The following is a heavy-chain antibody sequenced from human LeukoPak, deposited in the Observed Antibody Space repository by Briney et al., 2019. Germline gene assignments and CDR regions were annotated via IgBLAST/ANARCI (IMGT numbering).Heavy chain of an antibody. D-gene: IGHD7-27*01. V-gene: IGHV3-23*01. CDR1: GFTFSSYT. J-gene: IGHJ4*02. CDR2: ITTSDGNT. Sequence: GGSLRLSCAASGFTFSSYTMSWVRQAPGKGLEWDSTITTSDGNTYYADSVKGRFTVSRDNSKNTLFLQMNSLRAEDTAVYYCAKDGGLWVSAHWGDSWGRGTLVTVSS. CDR3: AKDGGLWVSAHWGDS.